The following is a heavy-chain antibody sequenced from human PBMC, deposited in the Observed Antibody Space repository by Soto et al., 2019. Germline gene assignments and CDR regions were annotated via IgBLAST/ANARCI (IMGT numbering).Heavy chain of an antibody. Sequence: PSQTLSLTCVISGDSVSSNSAAWNWIRQSPSRGLEWLGRTYYRSKWYNDYAVSVKSRITINPDTSKNQFSLQLNSVTPEDTAVYYCARGTKYSSGWFRNTYNWFDPWGQGTLVTVSS. V-gene: IGHV6-1*01. J-gene: IGHJ5*02. D-gene: IGHD6-19*01. CDR2: TYYRSKWYN. CDR1: GDSVSSNSAA. CDR3: ARGTKYSSGWFRNTYNWFDP.